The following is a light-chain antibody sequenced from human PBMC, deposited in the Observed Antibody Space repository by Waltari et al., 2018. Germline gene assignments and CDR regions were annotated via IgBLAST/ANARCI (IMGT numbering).Light chain of an antibody. J-gene: IGLJ1*01. Sequence: QSALTQPASVSGSPGQSITISCSGTDSDVGAYYFFSWYQQHPGKAPHLIIYEVSNRSSGISNSCSASKSGNTASLTISGLQAEDEADYYCSSYTTSSAPGVFGTGTRVTVL. CDR2: EVS. V-gene: IGLV2-14*01. CDR1: DSDVGAYYF. CDR3: SSYTTSSAPGV.